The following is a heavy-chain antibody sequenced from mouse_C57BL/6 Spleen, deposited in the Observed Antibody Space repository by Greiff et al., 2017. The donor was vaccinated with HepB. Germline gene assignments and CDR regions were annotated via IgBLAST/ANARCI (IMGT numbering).Heavy chain of an antibody. D-gene: IGHD2-2*01. Sequence: VQLQESGPGLVQPSQSLSITCTVSGFSLTSYGVHWVRQSPGKGLEWLGVIWRGGSTDYNAAFMSRLSITKDNSKSQVFFKMNSLQADDTAIYYCAKTGYDEYYYAMDYWGQGTSVTVSS. CDR2: IWRGGST. J-gene: IGHJ4*01. CDR1: GFSLTSYG. V-gene: IGHV2-5*01. CDR3: AKTGYDEYYYAMDY.